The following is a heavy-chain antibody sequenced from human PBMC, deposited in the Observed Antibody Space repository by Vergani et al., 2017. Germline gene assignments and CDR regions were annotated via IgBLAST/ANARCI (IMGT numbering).Heavy chain of an antibody. V-gene: IGHV1-69*08. D-gene: IGHD2-8*02. J-gene: IGHJ6*03. Sequence: QVQLVQSGAEVKKPGSSVKVSCKASGGTFSSYTISWVRQAPGQGLEWMGRIIPILGIANYAQKFQGRVTITADKSTSTAYMELSSLRSEDTAVYYCARDYWLDYYYYYMDVWGKGTTVTVSS. CDR1: GGTFSSYT. CDR3: ARDYWLDYYYYYMDV. CDR2: IIPILGIA.